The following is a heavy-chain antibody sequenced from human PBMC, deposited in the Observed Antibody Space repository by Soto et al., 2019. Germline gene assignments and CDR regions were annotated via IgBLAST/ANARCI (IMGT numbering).Heavy chain of an antibody. D-gene: IGHD1-20*01. J-gene: IGHJ4*02. CDR1: GFTFSSYG. CDR2: IPYDGSNK. V-gene: IGHV3-30*18. CDR3: PKDAAHNCILPTSFDY. Sequence: GGSLRLSCAASGFTFSSYGMHWVRQAPGKGLEWVAVIPYDGSNKYYADSVKGRFTISRDNSKNTLYLQMNSLRAEDTAVYYCPKDAAHNCILPTSFDYWAQGTLVTVSS.